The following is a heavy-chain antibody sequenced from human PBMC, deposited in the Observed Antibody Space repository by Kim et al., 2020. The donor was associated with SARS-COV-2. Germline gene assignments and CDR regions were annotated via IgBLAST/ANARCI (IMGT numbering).Heavy chain of an antibody. V-gene: IGHV3-23*01. J-gene: IGHJ6*02. CDR3: AKNIAAGGLRYYFYGMDV. CDR1: GFTFSSYA. Sequence: GGSLRLSCAASGFTFSSYAMSWVRQAPGKGLEWVSAISGSGDSTYYADSVKGRFTISRDNSKNTLYLQMNSLRAEDTAVYYCAKNIAAGGLRYYFYGMDVWGHGTTVTVSS. CDR2: ISGSGDST. D-gene: IGHD6-13*01.